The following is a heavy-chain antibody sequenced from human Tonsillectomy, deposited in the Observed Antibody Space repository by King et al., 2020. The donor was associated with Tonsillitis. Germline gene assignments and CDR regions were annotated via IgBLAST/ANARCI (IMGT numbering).Heavy chain of an antibody. CDR2: ISSSSSYT. Sequence: VQLVESGGGLAKPGAPLRLSCAASGFTFSDYYMSWIRQAPGKGLEWVSYISSSSSYTNYADSVKGRFTISRDNAKNSLYLQMYSLRADDTAVYYCARGVYDILTGQFDYWGQGTLVTVSS. CDR3: ARGVYDILTGQFDY. CDR1: GFTFSDYY. D-gene: IGHD3-9*01. J-gene: IGHJ4*02. V-gene: IGHV3-11*05.